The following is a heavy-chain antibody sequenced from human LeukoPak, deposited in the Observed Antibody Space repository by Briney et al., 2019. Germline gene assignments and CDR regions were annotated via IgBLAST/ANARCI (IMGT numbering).Heavy chain of an antibody. V-gene: IGHV3-23*01. CDR3: AKGIAAAGSNN. CDR1: GFTFSSYA. CDR2: ISGSGGST. J-gene: IGHJ4*02. Sequence: GGSLRLSCAASGFTFSSYAMSWVRQAPGKGLEWVSAISGSGGSTYYADSVKGRFTISRDNSKNTLYLQMSSLRAEDTAVYYCAKGIAAAGSNNWGQGTLVTVSS. D-gene: IGHD6-13*01.